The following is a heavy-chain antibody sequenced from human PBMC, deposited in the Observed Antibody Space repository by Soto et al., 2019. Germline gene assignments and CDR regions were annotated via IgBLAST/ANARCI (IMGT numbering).Heavy chain of an antibody. J-gene: IGHJ3*02. CDR2: ISAYNGNT. CDR1: GYTFTSYG. V-gene: IGHV1-18*04. CDR3: ARESPSSSWYHDAFDI. Sequence: ASVKFSCKASGYTFTSYGISWVRQAPGQGLEWMGWISAYNGNTNYAQKLQGRVTMTTDTSTSTAYMELRSLRSDDTAVYYCARESPSSSWYHDAFDIWGQGTMVTVS. D-gene: IGHD6-13*01.